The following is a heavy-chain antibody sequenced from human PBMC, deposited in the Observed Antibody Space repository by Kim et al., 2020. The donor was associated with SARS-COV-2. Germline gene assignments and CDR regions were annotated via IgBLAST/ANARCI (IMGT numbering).Heavy chain of an antibody. Sequence: GGSLRLSCAASGFTFSSYGMHWVRQAPGKGLEWVAVISYDGSNKYYADSVKGRFTISRDNSKNTLYLQMNSLRAEDTAVYYCAKEYSSSWARDAFDIWGQGTMVPVSS. D-gene: IGHD6-13*01. CDR3: AKEYSSSWARDAFDI. CDR2: ISYDGSNK. J-gene: IGHJ3*02. V-gene: IGHV3-30*18. CDR1: GFTFSSYG.